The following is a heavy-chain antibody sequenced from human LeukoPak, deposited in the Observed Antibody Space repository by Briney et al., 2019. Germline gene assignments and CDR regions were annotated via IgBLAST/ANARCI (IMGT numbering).Heavy chain of an antibody. CDR2: INPSGGST. CDR1: GYTFTSYY. Sequence: AASVKVSCKASGYTFTSYYMHWVRQAPGQGLEWMGIINPSGGSTSYAQKFQGRVTMTRDTSTSTVYMELSSLRSEDTAVYYCARAHYYDSSGYDAFDIWGQGTMVTVSS. J-gene: IGHJ3*02. V-gene: IGHV1-46*01. CDR3: ARAHYYDSSGYDAFDI. D-gene: IGHD3-22*01.